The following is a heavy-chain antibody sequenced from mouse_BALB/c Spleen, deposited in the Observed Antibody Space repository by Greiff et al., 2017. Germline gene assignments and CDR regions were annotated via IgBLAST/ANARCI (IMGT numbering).Heavy chain of an antibody. CDR2: IDPENGNT. CDR3: ARHYYGSSPYFDV. V-gene: IGHV14-1*02. Sequence: VQLQQSGAELVRPGALVKLSCKASGFNIKDYYMHWVKQRPEQGLEWIGWIDPENGNTIYDPKFQGKASITADTSSNTAYLQLSSLTSEDTAVYSCARHYYGSSPYFDVWGAGTTVTVSS. CDR1: GFNIKDYY. D-gene: IGHD1-1*01. J-gene: IGHJ1*01.